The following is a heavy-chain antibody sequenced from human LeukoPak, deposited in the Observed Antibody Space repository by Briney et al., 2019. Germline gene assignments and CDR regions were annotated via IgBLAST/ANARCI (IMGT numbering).Heavy chain of an antibody. J-gene: IGHJ4*02. CDR1: GFTFSSYG. D-gene: IGHD5-18*01. CDR2: IWYDGSNK. CDR3: AQGRLGYSYGAFDH. V-gene: IGHV3-33*06. Sequence: PGGSLRLSCAASGFTFSSYGMHWVRQAPGKGLEWVAVIWYDGSNKYYADSVKGRFTISRDNSKNTLYLQMNSLRVEDTAVYYCAQGRLGYSYGAFDHWGQGTLVTVSS.